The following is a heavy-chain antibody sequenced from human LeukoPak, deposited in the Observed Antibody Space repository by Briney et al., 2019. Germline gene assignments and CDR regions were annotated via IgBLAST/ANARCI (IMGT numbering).Heavy chain of an antibody. D-gene: IGHD3-16*01. Sequence: ASVNVSCKASGYTFTSYAMHWVRQAQAQRLERMGWINASNGNTKYSQKFQGRVTITRDTSASTAYMELSSLRSEDTAVYYCARPPGGSKDYYFDYWGQGTLVTVSS. CDR1: GYTFTSYA. V-gene: IGHV1-3*01. CDR3: ARPPGGSKDYYFDY. CDR2: INASNGNT. J-gene: IGHJ4*02.